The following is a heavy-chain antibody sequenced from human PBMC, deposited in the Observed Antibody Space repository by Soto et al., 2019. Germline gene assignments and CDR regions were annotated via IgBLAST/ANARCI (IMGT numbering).Heavy chain of an antibody. CDR3: ARVRFFGLDY. V-gene: IGHV1-69*05. CDR1: GGTFSSYA. D-gene: IGHD3-10*01. CDR2: IIPIFGTA. J-gene: IGHJ4*02. Sequence: SVKVSCKASGGTFSSYAISWVRQAPGQGLEWMGGIIPIFGTANYAQKFQGRVTMSSDTSTSTVYMELTGLRSEDTAVYYCARVRFFGLDYWGQGTLVTVSS.